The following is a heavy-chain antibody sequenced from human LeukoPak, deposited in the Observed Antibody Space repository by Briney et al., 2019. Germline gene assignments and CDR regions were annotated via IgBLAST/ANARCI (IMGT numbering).Heavy chain of an antibody. D-gene: IGHD3-3*01. Sequence: GRSLRLSCAASGFTFRSYGMHWVRQAPGKGLEGVAVIWYDGSNKYYADSVKGRLTISRDNSKKTLYLQMNSLRAEDTAVCYCARDYGIFGGYYYYGMDVWGQGTTVTVYS. CDR2: IWYDGSNK. CDR1: GFTFRSYG. J-gene: IGHJ6*02. V-gene: IGHV3-33*01. CDR3: ARDYGIFGGYYYYGMDV.